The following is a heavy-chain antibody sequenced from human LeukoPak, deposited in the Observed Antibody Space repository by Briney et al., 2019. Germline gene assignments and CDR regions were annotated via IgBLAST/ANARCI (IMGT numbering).Heavy chain of an antibody. CDR1: GYTFTSYD. D-gene: IGHD3-22*01. V-gene: IGHV1-8*03. CDR2: MNPNSGNT. Sequence: ASVKVSCKGSGYTFTSYDINWVRQATGQGLEWMGWMNPNSGNTGYAQKFQGRVTITRNTSISTAYMELSSLRSEDTAVYYCARGQNVYYYDSSGYYRWGQGTLVTVSS. J-gene: IGHJ4*02. CDR3: ARGQNVYYYDSSGYYR.